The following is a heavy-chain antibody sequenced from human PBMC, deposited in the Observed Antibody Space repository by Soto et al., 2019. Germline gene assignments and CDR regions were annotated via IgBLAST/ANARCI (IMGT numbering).Heavy chain of an antibody. J-gene: IGHJ4*02. CDR1: GFTFSNYW. Sequence: PGGSLRLSCAASGFTFSNYWMHWVRQAPGKGLVWVSRINSDGSSTSYADSVKGRFTISRDNAKNTLYLQMNSLRAEDTAVYYCARDTLELLYYFDYWGQGTLVPSPQ. V-gene: IGHV3-74*01. CDR2: INSDGSST. CDR3: ARDTLELLYYFDY. D-gene: IGHD1-7*01.